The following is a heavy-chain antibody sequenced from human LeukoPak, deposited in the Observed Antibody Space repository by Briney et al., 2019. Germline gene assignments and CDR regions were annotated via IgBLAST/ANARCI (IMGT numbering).Heavy chain of an antibody. CDR3: AKVYEQWLLEGHLGFDI. CDR1: GFTFSGSA. V-gene: IGHV3-73*01. J-gene: IGHJ3*02. D-gene: IGHD6-19*01. Sequence: GGSLRLSCAASGFTFSGSAMHWVRQASGKGLEWVGRIRSKANSYATAYAASVKGRFTISRDDSKNTAYLQMNGLRVEDTAIYYCAKVYEQWLLEGHLGFDIWGQGTLVTVSS. CDR2: IRSKANSYAT.